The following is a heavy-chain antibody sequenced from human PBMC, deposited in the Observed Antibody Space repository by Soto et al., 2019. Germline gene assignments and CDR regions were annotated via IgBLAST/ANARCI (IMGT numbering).Heavy chain of an antibody. V-gene: IGHV3-11*01. J-gene: IGHJ6*02. CDR3: ARSSATPNGWWGYGWDV. CDR2: IGTIGNTI. CDR1: GFTFSDYF. Sequence: GASRRLSCGVSGFTFSDYFMTLSGQAPGQGLGWESFIGTIGNTIVYADSVNCRFTISRDNAKSSLYLQTNNLTVEDTAVYYCARSSATPNGWWGYGWDVWGQGTTVTVSS. D-gene: IGHD2-15*01.